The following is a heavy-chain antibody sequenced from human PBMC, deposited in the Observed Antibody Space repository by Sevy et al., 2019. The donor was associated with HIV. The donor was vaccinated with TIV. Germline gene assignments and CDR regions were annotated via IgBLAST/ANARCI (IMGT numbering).Heavy chain of an antibody. CDR1: GFNFNIDS. CDR3: VREGCSKPHDY. Sequence: GGSLRLSCVASGFNFNIDSFSWVRQTPGKGLEWVSTLSFGCGKINYADSVQGRFTISRDDSKNTLYLEMNSLRVEDTAIYYCVREGCSKPHDYWGQGTLVTVSS. CDR2: LSFGCGKI. D-gene: IGHD3-10*02. V-gene: IGHV3-23*01. J-gene: IGHJ4*02.